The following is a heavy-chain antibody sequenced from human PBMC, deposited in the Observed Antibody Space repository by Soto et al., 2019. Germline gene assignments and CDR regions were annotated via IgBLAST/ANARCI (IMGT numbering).Heavy chain of an antibody. D-gene: IGHD1-1*01. J-gene: IGHJ4*02. V-gene: IGHV4-34*01. CDR3: ATSQKGYNWNYFDH. Sequence: SETLSLTCAVYGGSFSDDASSSDWYWNWIRQSPGKGLEWIGEIDRSGRTKYNPSLKSRVSISVDTSKNQFSLKLSSVTAADTDVYYCATSQKGYNWNYFDHWGQGALVTVSS. CDR1: GGSFSDDASSSDWY. CDR2: IDRSGRT.